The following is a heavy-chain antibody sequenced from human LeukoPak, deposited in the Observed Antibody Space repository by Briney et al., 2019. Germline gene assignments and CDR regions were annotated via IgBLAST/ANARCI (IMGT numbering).Heavy chain of an antibody. D-gene: IGHD3-3*01. Sequence: ASVKVSCKASGYTFSDFGITWVRQAPGQGVEWMGWIGAYNDNTNYPQKFQGRVTLTTDTSTSTAYMELRSLTSDDTALYYCARDPTDDFWSGYSDYWGQGTLVTVSS. V-gene: IGHV1-18*01. J-gene: IGHJ4*02. CDR3: ARDPTDDFWSGYSDY. CDR1: GYTFSDFG. CDR2: IGAYNDNT.